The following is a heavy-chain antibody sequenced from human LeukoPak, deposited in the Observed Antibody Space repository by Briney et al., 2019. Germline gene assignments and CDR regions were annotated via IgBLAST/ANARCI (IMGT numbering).Heavy chain of an antibody. CDR3: AKYGGHPLAHDYLYS. CDR1: GSTFSSYA. D-gene: IGHD3-16*01. J-gene: IGHJ4*02. Sequence: PGGSLRPSSVASGSTFSSYAMCWVRHAPGKGLEWVSLIIDDAHTTSSADSVKGRFTISRDNSKSTLFLQMNSLRAEDTAVCYCAKYGGHPLAHDYLYSSGEGT. CDR2: IIDDAHTT. V-gene: IGHV3-23*01.